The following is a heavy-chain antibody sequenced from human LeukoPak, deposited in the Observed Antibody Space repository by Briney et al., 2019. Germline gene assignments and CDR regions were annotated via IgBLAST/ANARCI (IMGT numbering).Heavy chain of an antibody. Sequence: PGGSLRLSGAASGFTFSSYAMSWVRQAPGKGLEGGSAISGSGGSTYYADSVKGRFTISRDNSKNTLYLQMSSLRAEDTAVYYCAEDPRAVVTGDYWGQGTLVTVSS. J-gene: IGHJ4*02. CDR3: AEDPRAVVTGDY. D-gene: IGHD2-21*02. CDR2: ISGSGGST. CDR1: GFTFSSYA. V-gene: IGHV3-23*01.